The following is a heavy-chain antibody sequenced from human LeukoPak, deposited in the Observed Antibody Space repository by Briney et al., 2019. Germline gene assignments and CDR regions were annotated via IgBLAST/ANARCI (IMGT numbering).Heavy chain of an antibody. CDR1: GYTFTSYD. D-gene: IGHD5-12*01. J-gene: IGHJ6*02. CDR3: AREVATDYYYYYGMDV. CDR2: MNPNSGNT. Sequence: AASVKVSCKASGYTFTSYDINWVRQATGQGLEWMGWMNPNSGNTGYAQKFQGRVTMTRNTSISTAYVELSSLRSEDTAVYYCAREVATDYYYYYGMDVWGQGTTVTVSS. V-gene: IGHV1-8*01.